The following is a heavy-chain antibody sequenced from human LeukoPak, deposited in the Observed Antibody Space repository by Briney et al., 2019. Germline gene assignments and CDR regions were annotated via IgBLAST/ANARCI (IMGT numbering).Heavy chain of an antibody. CDR3: AKDFKNGYDSGQFDY. Sequence: GGSLRLSCAASGFTFSSYAMSWVRQAPGKGLEWVSAISGSGGSTYYADSVKGRFTIPRDNSKNTLYLQMNSLRAEDTAVYYCAKDFKNGYDSGQFDYWGQGTLVTVSS. D-gene: IGHD5-12*01. J-gene: IGHJ4*02. CDR1: GFTFSSYA. V-gene: IGHV3-23*01. CDR2: ISGSGGST.